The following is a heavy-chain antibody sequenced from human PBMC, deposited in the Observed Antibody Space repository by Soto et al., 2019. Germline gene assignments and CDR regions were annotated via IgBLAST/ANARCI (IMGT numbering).Heavy chain of an antibody. D-gene: IGHD3-10*01. Sequence: SETLSLTCAVYGGSFSGYYWSWIRQPPGKGLEWIGEINHSGSTNYNPSLKSRVTISVDTSKNQFSLKLSSVTAADTAVYYCARAPRLLWFGELRPPYYYYGMDVWGQGTTVTVSS. CDR1: GGSFSGYY. CDR3: ARAPRLLWFGELRPPYYYYGMDV. V-gene: IGHV4-34*01. J-gene: IGHJ6*02. CDR2: INHSGST.